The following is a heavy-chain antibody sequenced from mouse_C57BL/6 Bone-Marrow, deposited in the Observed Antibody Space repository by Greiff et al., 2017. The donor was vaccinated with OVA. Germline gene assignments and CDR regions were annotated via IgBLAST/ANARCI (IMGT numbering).Heavy chain of an antibody. CDR3: TKSPHYYGGSWFAY. CDR1: GFTFSNYW. V-gene: IGHV6-3*01. J-gene: IGHJ3*01. CDR2: IRLKSDNYAT. Sequence: LQQSGGGLVQPGGSMKLSCVASGFTFSNYWMNWVRQSPEKGLEWVAQIRLKSDNYATHYAESVKGRFTISRDDSKSSVYLQMNNLRAEDTGIYYCTKSPHYYGGSWFAYWGQGTLVTVSA. D-gene: IGHD1-1*01.